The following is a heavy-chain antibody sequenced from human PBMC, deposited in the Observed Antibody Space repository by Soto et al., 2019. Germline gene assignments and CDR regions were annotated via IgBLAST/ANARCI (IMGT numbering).Heavy chain of an antibody. CDR3: ARGLDTAMVIDF. Sequence: ASVKVSCKASGYTFTSYAMHWVRQAPGQRLEWMGWINAGNGNTKYSQKFQGRVTITRDTSASTAYMELSSLRSEDTAVYYCARGLDTAMVIDFWGQGTLVTVS. CDR2: INAGNGNT. V-gene: IGHV1-3*01. D-gene: IGHD5-18*01. J-gene: IGHJ4*02. CDR1: GYTFTSYA.